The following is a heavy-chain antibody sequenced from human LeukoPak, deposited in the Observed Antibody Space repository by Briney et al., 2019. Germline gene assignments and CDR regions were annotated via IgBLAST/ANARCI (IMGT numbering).Heavy chain of an antibody. Sequence: ASVKVSCTASGYTFTGYYMHWVRQAPGQGLEWMGWINPNSGGTNYAQKFQGRVTMTRDTSISTAYMELSRLRSDDTAVYYCARGPRGYGDRWYGLDIWGQGTMVTVSS. CDR2: INPNSGGT. CDR1: GYTFTGYY. D-gene: IGHD5-12*01. J-gene: IGHJ3*02. CDR3: ARGPRGYGDRWYGLDI. V-gene: IGHV1-2*02.